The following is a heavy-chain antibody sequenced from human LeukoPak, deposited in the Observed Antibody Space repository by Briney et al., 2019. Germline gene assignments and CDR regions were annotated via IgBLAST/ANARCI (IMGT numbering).Heavy chain of an antibody. CDR2: ISGNTANT. V-gene: IGHV3-23*01. D-gene: IGHD4-17*01. CDR3: AKDPNGDYIGTFDM. CDR1: EFTFSSYG. Sequence: GGSLRLSCAASEFTFSSYGMSWVRQAPGKGLEWVSWISGNTANTYYADSVQGRFSISRDNSKNTLYLQMYSLRAEDTATYYCAKDPNGDYIGTFDMWGQGTMVTVSS. J-gene: IGHJ3*02.